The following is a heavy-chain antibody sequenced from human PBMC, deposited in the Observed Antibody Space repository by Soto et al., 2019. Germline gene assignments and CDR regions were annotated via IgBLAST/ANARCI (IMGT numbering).Heavy chain of an antibody. CDR2: ISNDGSNK. J-gene: IGHJ4*02. CDR1: GFTFSSYG. V-gene: IGHV3-30*03. Sequence: QVQLVESGGGVVQPGRSLRLSCAASGFTFSSYGMHWVRQAPGKGLEWVALISNDGSNKYYVDSVKGRFTISRDNSKNTLYLQMNSLRPEDTAVYYCGGGHYFSDYWGQGTLITVSS. CDR3: GGGHYFSDY. D-gene: IGHD3-16*01.